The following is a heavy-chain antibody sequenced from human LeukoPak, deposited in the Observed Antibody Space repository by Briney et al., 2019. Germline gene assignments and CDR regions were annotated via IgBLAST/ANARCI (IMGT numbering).Heavy chain of an antibody. V-gene: IGHV3-7*05. Sequence: PGGSLRLSCAASGFIFSSYWMTWVRQAPGKGLEWVANIKTDGSEKYYVDSVKGRFTISRDNAKNSLYLQMNSLRAEDTAVYYCATLGGAYWGQGTLVTVSS. J-gene: IGHJ4*02. D-gene: IGHD7-27*01. CDR3: ATLGGAY. CDR2: IKTDGSEK. CDR1: GFIFSSYW.